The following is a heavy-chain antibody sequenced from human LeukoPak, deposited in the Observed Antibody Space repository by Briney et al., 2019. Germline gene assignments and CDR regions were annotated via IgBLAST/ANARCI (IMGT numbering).Heavy chain of an antibody. J-gene: IGHJ4*02. Sequence: ASVKVSCKASGGTFSSYAISWVRQAPGQGLEWMGGIIPIFGTANYAQKFQGRVTITADESTSTAYMELSSLRSEDTAVYYCARDTHTYYYDSSGYYYWGQGTLVTVSS. CDR2: IIPIFGTA. D-gene: IGHD3-22*01. CDR3: ARDTHTYYYDSSGYYY. V-gene: IGHV1-69*13. CDR1: GGTFSSYA.